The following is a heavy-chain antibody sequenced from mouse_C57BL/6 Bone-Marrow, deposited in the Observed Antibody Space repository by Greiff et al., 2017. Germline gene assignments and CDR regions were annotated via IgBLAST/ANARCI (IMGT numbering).Heavy chain of an antibody. Sequence: VQLQQPGAELVMPGASVKLSCKASGYTFTSYWMHWVKQRPGQGLEWIGMIHPNSGSTNYNEKFKSKATLTVDKSSSTAYMQLSSLTSEDAAVYYCARRITTVDWYFDVWGTGTTVTVSS. CDR2: IHPNSGST. D-gene: IGHD1-1*01. CDR3: ARRITTVDWYFDV. J-gene: IGHJ1*03. V-gene: IGHV1-64*01. CDR1: GYTFTSYW.